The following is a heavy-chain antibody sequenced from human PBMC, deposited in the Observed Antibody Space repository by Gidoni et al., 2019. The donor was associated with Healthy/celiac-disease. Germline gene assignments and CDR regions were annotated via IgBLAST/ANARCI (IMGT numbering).Heavy chain of an antibody. CDR1: GFTFGDYA. J-gene: IGHJ4*02. CDR2: IRSKAYGGTT. CDR3: TRDKIRVGYSYGYYFDY. V-gene: IGHV3-49*05. D-gene: IGHD5-18*01. Sequence: EVQLVESGGGLVKPGRSLRLSCTASGFTFGDYAMSWFRQAPGKGLEWVGCIRSKAYGGTTEYAASVKGRFTISRDDSKSIAYLQMNSLKTEDTAVYYCTRDKIRVGYSYGYYFDYWGQGTLVTVSS.